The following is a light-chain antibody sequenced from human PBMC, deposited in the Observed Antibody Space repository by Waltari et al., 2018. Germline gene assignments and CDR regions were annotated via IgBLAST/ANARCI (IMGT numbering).Light chain of an antibody. J-gene: IGKJ4*01. CDR1: QSVSNF. CDR3: QQRSNWPPLT. CDR2: EAS. Sequence: EIVLTQSPDTLSLSPGERATLSCRASQSVSNFLAWYQQKPGQAPRLLIYEASKRATGIPARFSGSGSGTDFTLTINSLEPEDFAVYYCQQRSNWPPLTFGGGTKVEIK. V-gene: IGKV3-11*01.